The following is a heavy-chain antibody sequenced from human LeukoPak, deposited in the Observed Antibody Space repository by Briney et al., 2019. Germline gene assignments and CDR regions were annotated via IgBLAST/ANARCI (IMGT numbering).Heavy chain of an antibody. D-gene: IGHD2-15*01. CDR3: AKGSPATLYYCMDV. V-gene: IGHV3-23*01. Sequence: PGGSLRLSCAASGFTFTNYWMHWVRQAPGKGLEWVSAIIGTGAGTYYADSVKGRFTISRDNSKNTLYLQMNSLRAEDTAVYYCAKGSPATLYYCMDVWGKGTTVTVSS. CDR1: GFTFTNYW. J-gene: IGHJ6*03. CDR2: IIGTGAGT.